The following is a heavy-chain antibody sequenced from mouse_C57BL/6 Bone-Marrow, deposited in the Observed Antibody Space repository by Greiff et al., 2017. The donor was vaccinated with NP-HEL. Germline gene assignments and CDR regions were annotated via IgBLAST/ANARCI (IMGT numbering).Heavy chain of an antibody. Sequence: VQLQQSGAELVRPGASVKLSCTVSGFYINDDYMHWVKQRPAQGLEWIGWIDPENGDTEYASKFQGKATITADTSSNPAYLQLSSLASEDTAVYYCATGDSSPFAMDYWGQGTSVTVSS. CDR2: IDPENGDT. CDR1: GFYINDDY. D-gene: IGHD1-1*01. CDR3: ATGDSSPFAMDY. V-gene: IGHV14-4*01. J-gene: IGHJ4*01.